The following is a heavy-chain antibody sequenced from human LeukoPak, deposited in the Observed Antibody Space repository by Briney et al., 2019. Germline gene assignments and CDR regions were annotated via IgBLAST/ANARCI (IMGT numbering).Heavy chain of an antibody. V-gene: IGHV1-69*13. CDR1: GGTFSSYA. D-gene: IGHD1-7*01. CDR2: IIPIFGTA. Sequence: ASVKVSCKASGGTFSSYAISWVRQAPGQGLEWMGGIIPIFGTANYAQKFLGRVTITADESTSTAYMELSSLRSEDTAVYYCARDVWNYGSCDYWGQGTLVTVSS. CDR3: ARDVWNYGSCDY. J-gene: IGHJ4*02.